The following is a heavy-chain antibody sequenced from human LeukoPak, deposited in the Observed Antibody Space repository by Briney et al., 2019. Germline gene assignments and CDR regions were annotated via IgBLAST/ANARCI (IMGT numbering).Heavy chain of an antibody. CDR2: IYYSGST. D-gene: IGHD4-11*01. J-gene: IGHJ5*02. CDR3: ARVPDYSNKNWFDP. CDR1: GGSISSGNYY. V-gene: IGHV4-31*03. Sequence: SETLSLTCTVSGGSISSGNYYWSWIRQHPGKGLEWIGYIYYSGSTYYNPSLKSRVTISVDTSKNQFSLKLSSVTAADTAVYCCARVPDYSNKNWFDPWGQGTLVTVSS.